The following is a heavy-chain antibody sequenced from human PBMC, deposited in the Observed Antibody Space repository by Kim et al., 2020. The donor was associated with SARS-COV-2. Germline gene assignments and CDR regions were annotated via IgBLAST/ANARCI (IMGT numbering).Heavy chain of an antibody. V-gene: IGHV3-49*03. J-gene: IGHJ6*02. CDR1: GFTFGDYA. D-gene: IGHD3-10*01. Sequence: GGSLRLSCTASGFTFGDYAMSWFRQAPGKGLEWVGFIRSKAYGGTTEYSASVKGRFTISRDDSKSIAYLQMNSLKTEDTAVYYCTAHYGSEKYYYYGMDVWGQGTTVTVSS. CDR2: IRSKAYGGTT. CDR3: TAHYGSEKYYYYGMDV.